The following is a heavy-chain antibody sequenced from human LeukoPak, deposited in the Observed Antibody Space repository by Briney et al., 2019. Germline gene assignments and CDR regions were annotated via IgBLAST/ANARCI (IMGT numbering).Heavy chain of an antibody. D-gene: IGHD3-22*01. Sequence: PSETLSLTCTVSGGSVSSGSYYWRWIRQPPGKGLEWIGYIYYSGSTNYNPSLKSRVTISVDTSKNQFSLKLSSVTAADTAVYYCARVGYYDSSGRPPRLFDLWGRGTLVTVSS. CDR2: IYYSGST. CDR3: ARVGYYDSSGRPPRLFDL. J-gene: IGHJ2*01. CDR1: GGSVSSGSYY. V-gene: IGHV4-61*01.